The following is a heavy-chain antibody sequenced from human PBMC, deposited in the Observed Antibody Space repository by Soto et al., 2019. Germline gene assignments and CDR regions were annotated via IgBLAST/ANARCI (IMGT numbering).Heavy chain of an antibody. V-gene: IGHV4-30-4*01. D-gene: IGHD2-21*02. CDR1: GGSISSGDYY. Sequence: QVQLQESGPRLVKPSQTLSLTCTVSGGSISSGDYYWSWIRQPPGKGLEWIGYIYYSGSTYYNPSLTSRVTLSVDTAKNQFSLKLRSVTAADTAVYYCARAMVVTQNWFDPWGQGTLVTVSS. J-gene: IGHJ5*02. CDR3: ARAMVVTQNWFDP. CDR2: IYYSGST.